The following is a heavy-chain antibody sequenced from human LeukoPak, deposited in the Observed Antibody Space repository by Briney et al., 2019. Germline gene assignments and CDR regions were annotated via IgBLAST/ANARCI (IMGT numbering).Heavy chain of an antibody. V-gene: IGHV3-23*01. CDR1: GFTFSSYA. CDR3: ASLSDIVAVPAAMLFYY. CDR2: ISGSGGST. D-gene: IGHD2-2*01. J-gene: IGHJ4*02. Sequence: GGSLRLSCAASGFTFSSYAMSWVRQAPGKGLEWVSAISGSGGSTYYADSVKGRFTISRDNSKNTLYLQMNSLRAEDTAVYYCASLSDIVAVPAAMLFYYWGQGTLVTVSS.